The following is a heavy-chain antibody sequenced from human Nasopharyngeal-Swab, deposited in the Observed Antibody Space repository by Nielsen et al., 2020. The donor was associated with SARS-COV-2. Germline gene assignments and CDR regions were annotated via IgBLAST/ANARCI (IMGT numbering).Heavy chain of an antibody. V-gene: IGHV1-46*01. J-gene: IGHJ4*02. CDR2: INPSGGST. CDR3: VRVFRWGAFDY. D-gene: IGHD3-16*01. Sequence: WVRQAPGQGLEWMGIINPSGGSTSYAQKFQGRVTMTRDTSTSTVYMELSSLRSEDTAVYYCVRVFRWGAFDYWGQGTLVTVSS.